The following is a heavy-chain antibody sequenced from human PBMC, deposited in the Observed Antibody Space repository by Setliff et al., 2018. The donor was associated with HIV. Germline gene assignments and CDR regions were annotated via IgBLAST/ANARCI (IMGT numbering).Heavy chain of an antibody. CDR1: GGSISRGAYY. CDR3: ARDLREVGGGSYADY. D-gene: IGHD1-26*01. J-gene: IGHJ4*02. V-gene: IGHV4-31*03. CDR2: INNSGRI. Sequence: SETLSLTCTVSGGSISRGAYYWSWIRQHPGKGLEWIAYINNSGRIYYNPSLKSRVTISVDTSKHQFSLKLSPVTAADTAVYYCARDLREVGGGSYADYWGQGTLVTVSS.